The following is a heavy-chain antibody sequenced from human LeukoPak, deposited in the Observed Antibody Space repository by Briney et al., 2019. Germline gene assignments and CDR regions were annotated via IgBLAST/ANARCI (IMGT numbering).Heavy chain of an antibody. D-gene: IGHD1-26*01. J-gene: IGHJ4*02. CDR2: VAHDEKTI. CDR1: GFTFTGHS. CDR3: AREKQSGGTPFDY. Sequence: GGSLRLSCVASGFTFTGHSMHWVRQAPGRGLEWVAVVAHDEKTIFYADSLKGRFTVSRDNSKNTVYLQMSSLRDEDTAVYYCAREKQSGGTPFDYWGQGSLVTVSS. V-gene: IGHV3-30*04.